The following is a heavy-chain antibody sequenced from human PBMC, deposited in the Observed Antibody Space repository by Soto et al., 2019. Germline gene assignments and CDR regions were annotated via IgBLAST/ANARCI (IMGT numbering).Heavy chain of an antibody. J-gene: IGHJ6*02. CDR2: ISSSGTTI. CDR1: GFTLTSYE. D-gene: IGHD1-26*01. Sequence: PGGSLRLSCTASGFTLTSYEMNWVRQAPGKGLEWVSFISSSGTTIYYADSVKGRFTISRDNAKNSLYLQMNSLRAEDTAVYYCARDRWEPWNGIDVWGQGTTVTVSS. V-gene: IGHV3-48*03. CDR3: ARDRWEPWNGIDV.